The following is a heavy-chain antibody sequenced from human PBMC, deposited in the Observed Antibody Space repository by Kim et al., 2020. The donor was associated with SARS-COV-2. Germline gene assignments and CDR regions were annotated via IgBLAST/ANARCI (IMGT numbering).Heavy chain of an antibody. CDR3: VRSDYCSSSSCYNNLQWAYWVDP. D-gene: IGHD2-15*01. V-gene: IGHV3-74*01. CDR1: QFTFSYYW. J-gene: IGHJ5*02. Sequence: GGSLRLSCAASQFTFSYYWMHWVRQAPGKGLVWVSRISGDGSNTRYVDSVKGRFTISRDNAKNTLYLEMNGLRAEDTAVYYCVRSDYCSSSSCYNNLQWAYWVDPWGPGTLVTVSS. CDR2: ISGDGSNT.